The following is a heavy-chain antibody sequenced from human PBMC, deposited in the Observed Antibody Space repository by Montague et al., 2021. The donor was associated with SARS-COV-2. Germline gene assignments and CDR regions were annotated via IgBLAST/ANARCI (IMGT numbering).Heavy chain of an antibody. J-gene: IGHJ4*02. CDR2: IDWDDDK. CDR3: ARTYYYGSGSYYTYYFDY. V-gene: IGHV2-70*01. CDR1: GFSLSTSGMC. D-gene: IGHD3-10*01. Sequence: PALVKPTQTLTLTCTFSGFSLSTSGMCVSWIRQPPGKALGWLALIDWDDDKYYSTSLKTRLTISKDTSKNQVVLTMTNMDPVDTATYYCARTYYYGSGSYYTYYFDYWGQGTLVTVSS.